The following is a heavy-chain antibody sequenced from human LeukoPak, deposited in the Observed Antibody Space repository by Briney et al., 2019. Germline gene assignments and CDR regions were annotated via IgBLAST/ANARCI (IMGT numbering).Heavy chain of an antibody. V-gene: IGHV3-9*01. CDR1: GFTFDAYA. CDR2: ISWNSGTI. D-gene: IGHD6-19*01. CDR3: ARAYKDRSLAGKKEFFQH. Sequence: GGSLRLSCAASGFTFDAYAMHWVRQAPGKGLEWISLISWNSGTIGYADSVKGRFTISRDNANNFLYLQMNSLRAEDTALYYCARAYKDRSLAGKKEFFQHWGQGTLVTVSS. J-gene: IGHJ1*01.